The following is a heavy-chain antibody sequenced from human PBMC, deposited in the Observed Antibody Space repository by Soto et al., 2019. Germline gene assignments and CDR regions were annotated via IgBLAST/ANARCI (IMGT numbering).Heavy chain of an antibody. CDR1: RVAFSKFI. CDR3: AKVRYSSPMGYYYGMDV. J-gene: IGHJ6*02. V-gene: IGHV1-69*13. D-gene: IGHD6-19*01. Sequence: SVKVSCKASRVAFSKFIVTWVRQAPGLGLEWVGGIIPIFGTANYAQKFQGRVTITADESTSTSYMEVNNLGSEDTAVYYCAKVRYSSPMGYYYGMDVWGQGTTVTVSS. CDR2: IIPIFGTA.